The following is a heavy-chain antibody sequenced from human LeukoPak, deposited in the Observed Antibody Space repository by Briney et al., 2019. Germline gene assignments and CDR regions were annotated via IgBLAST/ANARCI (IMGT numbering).Heavy chain of an antibody. Sequence: SETLSLTCTVSSGSISSGIYYWGWIRQPPGKGLEWIGNIYYSGATYYNPSLKSRVTISLDTSKNQFSLKLSSVTAADTAVYYCAREGDSYSSGWFPYWGLGTLVTVSS. D-gene: IGHD6-19*01. J-gene: IGHJ4*02. CDR2: IYYSGAT. CDR3: AREGDSYSSGWFPY. CDR1: SGSISSGIYY. V-gene: IGHV4-39*07.